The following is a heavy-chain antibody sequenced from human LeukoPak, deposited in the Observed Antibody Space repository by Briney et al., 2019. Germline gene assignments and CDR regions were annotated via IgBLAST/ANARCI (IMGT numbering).Heavy chain of an antibody. V-gene: IGHV3-48*03. D-gene: IGHD2-2*01. Sequence: GGSLRLSCAASGFTFSSYEMNWVRQAPGKGLEWVSYISSSGSTIYYADSVKGRFTISRDNAKNSLYLQMNSLRAEDTAVYYCAKDIVVVPAAGMDVWGKGTTVTISS. J-gene: IGHJ6*03. CDR2: ISSSGSTI. CDR3: AKDIVVVPAAGMDV. CDR1: GFTFSSYE.